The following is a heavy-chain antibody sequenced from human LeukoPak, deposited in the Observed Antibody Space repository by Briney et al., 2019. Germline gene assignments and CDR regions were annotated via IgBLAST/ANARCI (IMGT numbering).Heavy chain of an antibody. V-gene: IGHV5-51*01. CDR2: IYPGDSDT. CDR3: ARRYSGWRYYFDY. J-gene: IGHJ4*02. Sequence: GGSLQISCKGSGYSFTSYWIGWVRPMPGKGLEWMGIIYPGDSDTRYSPSFQGQVTISADKSISTAYLQWSSLKASDTAMYYCARRYSGWRYYFDYWGQGTLVTVSS. CDR1: GYSFTSYW. D-gene: IGHD6-19*01.